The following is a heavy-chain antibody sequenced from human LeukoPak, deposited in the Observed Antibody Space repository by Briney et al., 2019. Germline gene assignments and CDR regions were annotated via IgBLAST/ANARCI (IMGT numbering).Heavy chain of an antibody. CDR2: IGTAGDT. Sequence: GGSLRLSCAASGFTFSSYDMHWVRQATGKGLEWVSAIGTAGDTYYPGSVKGRFTISRENAKNSLYLQMNSLRAEDTAVYYCARGLRGVYNWNVGFDYWGQGTLVTVSS. CDR1: GFTFSSYD. J-gene: IGHJ4*02. D-gene: IGHD1-1*01. V-gene: IGHV3-13*01. CDR3: ARGLRGVYNWNVGFDY.